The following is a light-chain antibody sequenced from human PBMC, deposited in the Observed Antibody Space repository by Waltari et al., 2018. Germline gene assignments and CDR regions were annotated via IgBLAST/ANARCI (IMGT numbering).Light chain of an antibody. CDR1: QDIYSY. CDR2: GAA. CDR3: LHHHTYPFT. Sequence: DIQMTQSPSSLSDSVGDTVTITCRASQDIYSYLNWFQQKPGKAPKLLIYGAASLESGVPSRFSGSGSGTEFTLTISSLQPEDFATYYCLHHHTYPFTFGPGTKLDIK. J-gene: IGKJ3*01. V-gene: IGKV1-17*01.